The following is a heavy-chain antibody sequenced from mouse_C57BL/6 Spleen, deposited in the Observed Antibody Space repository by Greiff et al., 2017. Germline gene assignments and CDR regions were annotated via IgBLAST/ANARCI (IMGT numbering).Heavy chain of an antibody. Sequence: EVQGVESGPVLVKPGASVKMSCKASGYTFTDYYMNWVKQSHGKSLEWIGVINPYNGGTSYNQKFKGKATLTVDKSSSTAYMELNSRTSEDSAVYYCARKSSPFGAMDYWGQGTSVTVSS. CDR3: ARKSSPFGAMDY. J-gene: IGHJ4*01. D-gene: IGHD1-1*01. V-gene: IGHV1-19*01. CDR1: GYTFTDYY. CDR2: INPYNGGT.